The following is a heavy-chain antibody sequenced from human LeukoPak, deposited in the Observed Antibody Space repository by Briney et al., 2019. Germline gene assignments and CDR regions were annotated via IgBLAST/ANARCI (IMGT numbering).Heavy chain of an antibody. CDR3: AGDIVVVPAATYYYYYYMDV. V-gene: IGHV1-69*05. Sequence: ASVKVSCKASGGTFSSYAISWVRQAPGQGLEWMGGIIPIFGTANYAQKFQGRVTITTDESTSTAYMELSSLRSEDTAVYYCAGDIVVVPAATYYYYYYMDVWGKGTTVTVSS. D-gene: IGHD2-2*01. J-gene: IGHJ6*03. CDR1: GGTFSSYA. CDR2: IIPIFGTA.